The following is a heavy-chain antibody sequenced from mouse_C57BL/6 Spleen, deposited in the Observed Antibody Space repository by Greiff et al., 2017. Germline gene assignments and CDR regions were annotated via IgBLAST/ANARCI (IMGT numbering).Heavy chain of an antibody. V-gene: IGHV1-18*01. CDR2: INPNNGGT. Sequence: VQLQQSGPELVKPGASVKIPCEASGYTFTDYNMDWVKQSHGKSLEWIGDINPNNGGTIYNQKFKGKATLTVDKSSSTAYMELRSLTSEDTAVYYCARDTTVVADAMDYWGQGTSVTVSS. CDR3: ARDTTVVADAMDY. CDR1: GYTFTDYN. D-gene: IGHD1-1*01. J-gene: IGHJ4*01.